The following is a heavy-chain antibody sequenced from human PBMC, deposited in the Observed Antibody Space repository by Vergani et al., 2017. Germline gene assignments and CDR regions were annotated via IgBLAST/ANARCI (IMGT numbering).Heavy chain of an antibody. CDR1: GYTFTSYG. CDR3: ASGFTRFARPRGGYYYGMDV. Sequence: QVQLVQSGAEVKKPGASVKVSCKASGYTFTSYGISWVRQAPGQGLEWMGWISAYNGNTNYAQKLQGRVTMTTDTSTSTAYMELRSLRSDDTAVYYCASGFTRFARPRGGYYYGMDVWGQGTTVTVSS. V-gene: IGHV1-18*01. J-gene: IGHJ6*02. D-gene: IGHD3-10*01. CDR2: ISAYNGNT.